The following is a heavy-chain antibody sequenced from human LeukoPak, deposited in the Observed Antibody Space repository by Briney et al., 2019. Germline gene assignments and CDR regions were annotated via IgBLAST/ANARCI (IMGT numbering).Heavy chain of an antibody. CDR1: GFTFSSYA. J-gene: IGHJ6*02. CDR3: ANPTESLELFGQSHYYYYYGMDV. D-gene: IGHD3-10*01. V-gene: IGHV3-23*01. Sequence: GGSLRLSCAASGFTFSSYAMSWVRQAPGKGLEWVSAISGSGGSTYYADSVKGRFTISRDNSKNTLYPQMNSLRAEDTAVYYCANPTESLELFGQSHYYYYYGMDVWGQGTTVTVSS. CDR2: ISGSGGST.